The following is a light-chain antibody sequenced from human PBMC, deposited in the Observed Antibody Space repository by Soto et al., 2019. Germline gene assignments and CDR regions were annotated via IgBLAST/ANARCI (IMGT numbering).Light chain of an antibody. V-gene: IGKV2-30*01. Sequence: DVVLTQSPLSLPVTLGQPASVSCRSSQSLVYSDGNTYLTWFQQRPGQSPRRLISKVSNRDSGVPDGFSGSGSGTDCTLKISRVEAEGVGVYDGMQGRHRLITVGQGERLET. J-gene: IGKJ5*01. CDR1: QSLVYSDGNTY. CDR2: KVS. CDR3: MQGRHRLIT.